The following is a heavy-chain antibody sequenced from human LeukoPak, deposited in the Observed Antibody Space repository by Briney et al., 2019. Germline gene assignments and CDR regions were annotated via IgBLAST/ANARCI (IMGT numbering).Heavy chain of an antibody. CDR2: IKSKTDGGTT. CDR1: GFTFSNAW. CDR3: TTGGRRYFDWLNY. J-gene: IGHJ4*02. V-gene: IGHV3-15*01. Sequence: GGSLRLSCAASGFTFSNAWMSWVRQAPGKGLEWVGRIKSKTDGGTTDYAAPVKGRFIISRDDSKNTLYPQMNSLKTEDTAVYYCTTGGRRYFDWLNYWGQGTLVTVSS. D-gene: IGHD3-9*01.